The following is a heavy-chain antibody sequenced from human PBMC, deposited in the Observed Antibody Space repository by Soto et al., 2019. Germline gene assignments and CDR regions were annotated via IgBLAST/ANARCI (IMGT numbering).Heavy chain of an antibody. D-gene: IGHD3-16*01. CDR1: GFSFSNSW. V-gene: IGHV3-74*03. Sequence: EVQLVESGGGLVQPGGSLRLSCAASGFSFSNSWMHWVRQAPEKGLLWVSRINSDASTTTYADSVKGRFTISRDNAKNTLYLQMNRLRADDTAVYYCVRDGGQWGQGTLVTVSS. CDR3: VRDGGQ. CDR2: INSDASTT. J-gene: IGHJ4*02.